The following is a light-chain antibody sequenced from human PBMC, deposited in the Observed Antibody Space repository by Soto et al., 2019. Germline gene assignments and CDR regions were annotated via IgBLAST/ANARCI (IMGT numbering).Light chain of an antibody. CDR2: VAS. V-gene: IGKV1-9*01. CDR1: QGISTY. J-gene: IGKJ2*01. Sequence: DIQLTQSPSFLSASVGDRVTITCRASQGISTYLAWYQQKSGKAPKLLIYVASTLQSGVPSRFSGSGSGPEFTVTISSLQPEDLAIYYCQQLYSYPYTFGQGTKLEI. CDR3: QQLYSYPYT.